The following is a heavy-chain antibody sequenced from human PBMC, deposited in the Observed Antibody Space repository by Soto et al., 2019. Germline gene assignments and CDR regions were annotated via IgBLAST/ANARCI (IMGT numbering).Heavy chain of an antibody. D-gene: IGHD2-2*02. V-gene: IGHV3-73*01. Sequence: PGCSLRLSSAASGFIFRGSAIHWVRQASGKGLEWVGRIRSRANNFATSSAASVKGRFTFSRDDSKNTAYLQMNTLKPEDTAVYYCARGQGAAIGDYYYHGMDVWGQGTTVTV. CDR1: GFIFRGSA. CDR2: IRSRANNFAT. CDR3: ARGQGAAIGDYYYHGMDV. J-gene: IGHJ6*02.